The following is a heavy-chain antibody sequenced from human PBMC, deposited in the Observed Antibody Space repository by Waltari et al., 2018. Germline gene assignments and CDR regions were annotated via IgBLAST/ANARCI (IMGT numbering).Heavy chain of an antibody. Sequence: EVQLVESGGGLVQPGGSLRLSCVASGFTFSDCYMDWVRQAPGKGLEWVGRTRNKANSYTQDYGASVKGRFTISRDDSKNSCYLQMNSLKTEDTAVYYCLARDYGRLVGIDYWGQGTLVTVSS. CDR2: TRNKANSYTQ. CDR1: GFTFSDCY. CDR3: LARDYGRLVGIDY. J-gene: IGHJ4*02. V-gene: IGHV3-72*01. D-gene: IGHD4-17*01.